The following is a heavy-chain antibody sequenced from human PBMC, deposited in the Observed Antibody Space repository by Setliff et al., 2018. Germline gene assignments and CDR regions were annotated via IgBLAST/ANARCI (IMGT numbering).Heavy chain of an antibody. CDR3: ARAHCIGGYCYYGYFQY. J-gene: IGHJ1*01. CDR1: GYTFSDYY. CDR2: INAKGGGT. D-gene: IGHD2-21*02. Sequence: GASVKVSCKTSGYTFSDYYMYWVRQAPGQGLEWMGWINAKGGGTTYAQKFQGRVTMTRDTSITTAYMELSSLRSDDTAVYFCARAHCIGGYCYYGYFQYWGQGTLVTVSS. V-gene: IGHV1-2*02.